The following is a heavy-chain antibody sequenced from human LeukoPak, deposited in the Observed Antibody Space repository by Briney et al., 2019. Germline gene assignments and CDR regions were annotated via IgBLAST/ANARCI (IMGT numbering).Heavy chain of an antibody. Sequence: SETLSLTCAVYGGSFSAYYWSWIRHPPGKGLEWIGEINHSGSTNYNPSLKSRVNISVDTSKNQFSLKLSSVTAADTAVYYCARGDCTNGVCNYYYYGMDVWGQGTTVTVSS. CDR3: ARGDCTNGVCNYYYYGMDV. D-gene: IGHD2-8*01. CDR2: INHSGST. CDR1: GGSFSAYY. J-gene: IGHJ6*02. V-gene: IGHV4-34*01.